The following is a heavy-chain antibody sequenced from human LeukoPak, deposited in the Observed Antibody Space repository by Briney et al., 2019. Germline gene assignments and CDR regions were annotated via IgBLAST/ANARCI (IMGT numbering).Heavy chain of an antibody. V-gene: IGHV3-23*01. Sequence: GGSLRLSCAASGFSFSTYTMNWVRQAPGKGLEWVSAINGRGDSTFYADSVKGRFTVSRDNSKNTLYLHMNSLRAEDTAVYFCAYLDSSGYYYGRLRYWGQGTPVTVSS. CDR1: GFSFSTYT. CDR2: INGRGDST. J-gene: IGHJ4*02. CDR3: AYLDSSGYYYGRLRY. D-gene: IGHD3-22*01.